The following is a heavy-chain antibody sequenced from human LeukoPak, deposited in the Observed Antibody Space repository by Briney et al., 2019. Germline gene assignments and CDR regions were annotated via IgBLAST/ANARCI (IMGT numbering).Heavy chain of an antibody. Sequence: SETLSLTCTVSGGSISSYYWSWIRQPPGKGLEWIGEINHSGSTNYNPSLKSRVTISVDTSKNQFSLKLSSVTAADTAVYYCARTGDCSSTSCYTWWFDPWGQGTLVTVSS. V-gene: IGHV4-34*01. D-gene: IGHD2-2*02. CDR3: ARTGDCSSTSCYTWWFDP. CDR2: INHSGST. J-gene: IGHJ5*02. CDR1: GGSISSYY.